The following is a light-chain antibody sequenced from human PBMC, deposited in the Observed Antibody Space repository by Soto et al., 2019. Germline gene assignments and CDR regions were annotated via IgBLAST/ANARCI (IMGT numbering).Light chain of an antibody. J-gene: IGKJ5*01. Sequence: DVVMTQSPLSLPVTPGEPACISCRSRHSLVHSNGYKYLDWYLQKPGQSPQLLIYLGSNRTSGVPDRFSGSGTGTDFTLKISRVEAEDVGVYYCMQALQTLTITFGQGTRLEI. CDR3: MQALQTLTIT. CDR1: HSLVHSNGYKY. CDR2: LGS. V-gene: IGKV2-28*01.